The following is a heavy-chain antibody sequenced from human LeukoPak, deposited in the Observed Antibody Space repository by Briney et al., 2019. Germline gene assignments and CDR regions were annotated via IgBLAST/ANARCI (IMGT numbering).Heavy chain of an antibody. D-gene: IGHD3-10*01. CDR2: IYNSGST. CDR3: ARGSVRGEFDP. CDR1: GGAISIYY. V-gene: IGHV4-59*01. J-gene: IGHJ5*02. Sequence: SETLSLTCSVSGGAISIYYWSWIRQPPGKGLEWIGYIYNSGSTDYNPSLKSRVTMSVDTSKNQFSLKLSSVTAADTAVYSCARGSVRGEFDPWGQGTLVTVSS.